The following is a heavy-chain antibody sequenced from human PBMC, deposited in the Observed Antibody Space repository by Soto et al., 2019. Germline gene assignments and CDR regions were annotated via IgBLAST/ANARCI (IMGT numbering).Heavy chain of an antibody. D-gene: IGHD6-19*01. CDR1: GFTFTSDS. CDR2: ISSHGRDI. CDR3: ARGAALAGKLDL. V-gene: IGHV3-21*06. Sequence: PGGSLRLSCEASGFTFTSDSMTWVRQAPGKGLGWVSSISSHGRDIFYADSVKGRFTISRDNAKDSLHLQMNSLTGEDSAVYYCARGAALAGKLDLWGQGTLVTVSS. J-gene: IGHJ4*02.